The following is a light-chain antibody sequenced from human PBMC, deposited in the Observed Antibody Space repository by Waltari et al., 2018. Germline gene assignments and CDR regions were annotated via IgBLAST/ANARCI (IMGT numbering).Light chain of an antibody. CDR1: QTISIY. CDR3: QQSYSTPPWT. CDR2: AKS. Sequence: DIQMTQSPSSLSASVGDRVTITCRASQTISIYLNWYQQKPGKAPTLLIYAKSSLQSGVPSRFSGSGSETDFTLTISSLQPEDFATYYCQQSYSTPPWTFGQGTKVEIK. V-gene: IGKV1-39*01. J-gene: IGKJ1*01.